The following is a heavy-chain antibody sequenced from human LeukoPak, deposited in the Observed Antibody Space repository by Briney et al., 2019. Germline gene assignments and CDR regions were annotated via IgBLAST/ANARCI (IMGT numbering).Heavy chain of an antibody. Sequence: ASVKVSCKASGYTFTSYAMHWVRQAPGQRLEWMGWINAGNGNTKYSQKFRGRVTITRDTSASTAYMELSSLRSEDTAVYYCARVYDDVGAVFDYWGQGTLVTVSS. J-gene: IGHJ4*02. CDR2: INAGNGNT. CDR3: ARVYDDVGAVFDY. D-gene: IGHD1-26*01. CDR1: GYTFTSYA. V-gene: IGHV1-3*01.